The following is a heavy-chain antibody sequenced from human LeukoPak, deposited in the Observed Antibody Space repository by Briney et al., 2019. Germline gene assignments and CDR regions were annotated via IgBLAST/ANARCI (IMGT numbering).Heavy chain of an antibody. D-gene: IGHD6-6*01. V-gene: IGHV3-72*01. CDR1: GFTFSDHY. J-gene: IGHJ3*01. CDR2: SRNKANSHST. Sequence: PGGSLRLSCAASGFTFSDHYMDWVRQAPGKGLEWVGRSRNKANSHSTEYAASVRGRFTISTDDLKNALYLQMNSLKIEDAAVYYCVRDAGVAARGDAYDVWGQGTLVTVSS. CDR3: VRDAGVAARGDAYDV.